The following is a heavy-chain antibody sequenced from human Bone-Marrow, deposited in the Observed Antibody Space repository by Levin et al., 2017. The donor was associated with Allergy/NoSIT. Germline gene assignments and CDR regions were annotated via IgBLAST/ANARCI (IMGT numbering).Heavy chain of an antibody. CDR1: GGAISSDGYC. V-gene: IGHV4-39*07. D-gene: IGHD2-8*01. J-gene: IGHJ6*02. Sequence: NASETLSLTCTLSGGAISSDGYCWTWIRQPPGKGLEWIGTIYYSGSAYYNPSLKSRLTISLDTSKNQFSLRLTSVTAADTAVYYCAGEPHGPYFYDYGMDVWGQGTTVTVSS. CDR2: IYYSGSA. CDR3: AGEPHGPYFYDYGMDV.